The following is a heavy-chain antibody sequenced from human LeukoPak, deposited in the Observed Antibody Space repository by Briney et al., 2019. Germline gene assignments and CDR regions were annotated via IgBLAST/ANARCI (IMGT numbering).Heavy chain of an antibody. CDR2: TFHTGST. V-gene: IGHV4-59*01. D-gene: IGHD3-16*02. J-gene: IGHJ4*02. CDR3: ARDVGYDYVWGSYRYFDY. CDR1: GGSISSYY. Sequence: PSETLSLTCTVSGGSISSYYWSWIRQPPGKGLEWIGYTFHTGSTHYNPSLRSRVTISVDTSKNQFSLKLSAATAADTAVYYCARDVGYDYVWGSYRYFDYWGQGTLVTVSS.